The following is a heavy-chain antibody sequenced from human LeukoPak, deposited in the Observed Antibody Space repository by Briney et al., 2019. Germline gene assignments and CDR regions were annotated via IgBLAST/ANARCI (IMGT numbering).Heavy chain of an antibody. J-gene: IGHJ3*02. CDR3: AKGPYCSSTSCYWHDAFDI. D-gene: IGHD2-2*01. V-gene: IGHV3-23*01. CDR1: GFTFSSYA. Sequence: GSLRLSCAASGFTFSSYAMSWVRQAPGKGLEWVSAISGSGGSTYYADSGKGRFTISRDNSKNTLYLQMNSLRAEDTAVYYCAKGPYCSSTSCYWHDAFDIWGQGTMVTVSS. CDR2: ISGSGGST.